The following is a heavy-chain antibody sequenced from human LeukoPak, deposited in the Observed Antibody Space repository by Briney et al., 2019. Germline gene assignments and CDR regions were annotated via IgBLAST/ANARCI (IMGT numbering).Heavy chain of an antibody. V-gene: IGHV4-61*08. CDR3: ARDLGYSSSWGSFDY. CDR2: ICYSGST. J-gene: IGHJ4*02. D-gene: IGHD6-13*01. CDR1: GGSISSGDYY. Sequence: PSQTLSLTCTVSGGSISSGDYYWSWIRQPPGKGLEWIGYICYSGSTNYNPSLKSRVTISVDTSKNQFSLKLSSVTAADTAVYYCARDLGYSSSWGSFDYWGQGTLVTVSS.